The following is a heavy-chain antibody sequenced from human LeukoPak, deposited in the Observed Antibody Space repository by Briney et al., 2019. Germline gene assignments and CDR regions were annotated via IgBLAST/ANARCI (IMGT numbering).Heavy chain of an antibody. D-gene: IGHD6-13*01. CDR3: ARVWVRIAAVGTLDY. J-gene: IGHJ4*02. V-gene: IGHV3-7*01. CDR2: IKQDGSEK. CDR1: GFTFSSYW. Sequence: GGSLRLSCAASGFTFSSYWMSWVRQAPGKGLEWVANIKQDGSEKYYVDSVKGRFTISRDNAKNSLYLQMNSLRAEDTAVYYCARVWVRIAAVGTLDYWGQGTLVTVSS.